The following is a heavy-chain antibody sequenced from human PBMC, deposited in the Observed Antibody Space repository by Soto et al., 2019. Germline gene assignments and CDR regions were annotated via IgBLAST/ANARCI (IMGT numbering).Heavy chain of an antibody. D-gene: IGHD3-16*01. Sequence: EVQLVESGGGLVQPGGSLRLSCAASGFTFSSYAMHWVRQAPGKGLEYVSAISSNGGSTYYANSVKGRFTISRDNSKNTLYLQMGSLRAEDMAVYYCARGSFGGGGIDSDYWGQGTLVTVSS. CDR3: ARGSFGGGGIDSDY. CDR2: ISSNGGST. J-gene: IGHJ4*02. V-gene: IGHV3-64*01. CDR1: GFTFSSYA.